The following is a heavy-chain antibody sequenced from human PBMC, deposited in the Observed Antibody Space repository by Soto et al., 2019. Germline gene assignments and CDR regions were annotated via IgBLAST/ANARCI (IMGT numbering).Heavy chain of an antibody. Sequence: QVHLVESGGGVVQPGRSLRLSCAASGFTFSTYAMHWVRQAPGKGLEWVAVLWFDGSNKYYADSVKGRFTISRDNSKNTLYLQMNSLRAEDTAVYYCARDWDADYGGDSAYYFDYWGQGTLVTVS. CDR3: ARDWDADYGGDSAYYFDY. D-gene: IGHD4-17*01. J-gene: IGHJ4*02. V-gene: IGHV3-33*01. CDR2: LWFDGSNK. CDR1: GFTFSTYA.